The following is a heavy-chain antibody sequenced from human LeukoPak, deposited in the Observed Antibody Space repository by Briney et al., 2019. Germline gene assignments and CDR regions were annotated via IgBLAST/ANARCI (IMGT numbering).Heavy chain of an antibody. D-gene: IGHD3-22*01. CDR3: ARAYYYDSSGYYY. CDR2: INPNSGGT. Sequence: ASVKVSCKASGGTFSSYAISWVRQAPGQGLEWMGWINPNSGGTNYAQKFQGWVTMTRDTSISTAYMELSRLRSDDTAVYYCARAYYYDSSGYYYWGQGTLVTVSS. J-gene: IGHJ4*02. CDR1: GGTFSSYA. V-gene: IGHV1-2*04.